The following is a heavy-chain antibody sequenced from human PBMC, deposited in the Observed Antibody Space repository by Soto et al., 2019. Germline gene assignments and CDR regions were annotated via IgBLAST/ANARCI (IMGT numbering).Heavy chain of an antibody. D-gene: IGHD6-19*01. J-gene: IGHJ4*02. CDR3: AKESSGWYGNLDY. Sequence: QVQLVESGGGVVQPGRSLRLSCAASGFTFSSYGMHWVRQAPGKGLEWVAVISYDGSNKYYADSVKGRFTTSRDNSKNTLYLQMNSLRAEDTAVYYCAKESSGWYGNLDYWGQGTLVTVSS. CDR1: GFTFSSYG. V-gene: IGHV3-30*18. CDR2: ISYDGSNK.